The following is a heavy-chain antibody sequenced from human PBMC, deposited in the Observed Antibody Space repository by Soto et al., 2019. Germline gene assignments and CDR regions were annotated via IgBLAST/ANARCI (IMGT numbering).Heavy chain of an antibody. Sequence: SETLSLTCAVYGGSFSGYYWSWIRQPPGKGLEWIGEINHSGSTNYNPSLKSRVTISVDTSKNQFSLKLSSVTAADTAVYYCARGEDYGGNPNYRYFDYWGQGTLVTVSS. CDR3: ARGEDYGGNPNYRYFDY. D-gene: IGHD4-17*01. CDR2: INHSGST. CDR1: GGSFSGYY. J-gene: IGHJ4*02. V-gene: IGHV4-34*01.